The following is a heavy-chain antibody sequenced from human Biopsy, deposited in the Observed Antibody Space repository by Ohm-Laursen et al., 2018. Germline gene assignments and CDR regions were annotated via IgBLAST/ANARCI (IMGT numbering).Heavy chain of an antibody. CDR2: LNPVSGNS. D-gene: IGHD1-7*01. CDR3: GRAVRNQLLTDP. Sequence: SVKVSCKVSGYTFTSYDITWVRQASGQGPEWIGWLNPVSGNSNFGQKFRGRVTVTSDTSISTAYMELSGLTSDDTATYYCGRAVRNQLLTDPWGQGTLVTVSS. CDR1: GYTFTSYD. V-gene: IGHV1-8*01. J-gene: IGHJ5*02.